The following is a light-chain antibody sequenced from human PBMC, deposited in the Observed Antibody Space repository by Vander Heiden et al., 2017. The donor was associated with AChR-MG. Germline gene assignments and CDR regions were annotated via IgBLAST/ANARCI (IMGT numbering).Light chain of an antibody. J-gene: IGKJ4*01. CDR3: QQDGTSHL. CDR2: GAS. CDR1: QSVSSSY. V-gene: IGKV3-20*01. Sequence: EIVLTQSPGTLSLSPGERVTLSCRASQSVSSSYLAWYQQKPGQAPRLLIYGASSRATGIPDRFSGSGSGTDFTLTISRLEPEDFAVYYCQQDGTSHLFGGGTKVEIK.